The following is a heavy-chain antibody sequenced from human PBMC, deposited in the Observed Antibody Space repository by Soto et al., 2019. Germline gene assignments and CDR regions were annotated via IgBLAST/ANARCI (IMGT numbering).Heavy chain of an antibody. D-gene: IGHD3-10*01. V-gene: IGHV3-30*18. CDR2: ISYDGSNK. Sequence: QVQLVESGGGVVQPGRSLRLSCAASGFTFSSYGMHWVRQAPGKGLEWVAVISYDGSNKYYADSVKGRFTISRDNSKNTLYLQMKSLRAEDTAVYYCAKDLAGITMVRGVPDYWGQGTLVTVSS. CDR3: AKDLAGITMVRGVPDY. J-gene: IGHJ4*02. CDR1: GFTFSSYG.